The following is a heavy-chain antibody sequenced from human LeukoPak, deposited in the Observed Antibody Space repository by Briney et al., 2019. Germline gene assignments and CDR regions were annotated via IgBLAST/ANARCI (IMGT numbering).Heavy chain of an antibody. J-gene: IGHJ4*02. CDR2: INPASGLNPNSGGT. CDR1: GYRFTDFY. V-gene: IGHV1-2*02. D-gene: IGHD2/OR15-2a*01. Sequence: ASVKVSCKASGYRFTDFYIHWVRQAPGQGLEWMGWINPASGLNPNSGGTYYAHKFKGRVTMTTDTSITTIYMEMSSLRSDDSAVYYCARVRTVLPEFEYWSQGTRLTVSS. CDR3: ARVRTVLPEFEY.